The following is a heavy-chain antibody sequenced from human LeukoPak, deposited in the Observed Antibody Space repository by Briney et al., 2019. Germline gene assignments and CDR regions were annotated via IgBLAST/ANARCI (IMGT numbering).Heavy chain of an antibody. Sequence: SETLSLTCTVSGDSISTYYWTWTRQPPGKGLEWIGCIYYSGNTNYNPSLKGRVTISVDTSKKQFSLKLSSVTAADTAVYYCARHGVAAPVYYFDYWGQGTLVTVSS. J-gene: IGHJ4*02. D-gene: IGHD6-13*01. CDR2: IYYSGNT. V-gene: IGHV4-59*08. CDR3: ARHGVAAPVYYFDY. CDR1: GDSISTYY.